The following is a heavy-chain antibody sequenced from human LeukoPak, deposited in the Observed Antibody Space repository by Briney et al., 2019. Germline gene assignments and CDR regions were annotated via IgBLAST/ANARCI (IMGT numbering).Heavy chain of an antibody. J-gene: IGHJ4*02. D-gene: IGHD3-10*01. V-gene: IGHV3-11*01. CDR1: GFTFSDYY. CDR2: ISSSGSTI. CDR3: ARERSYYGSGSYSCHFDY. Sequence: PGGSLRLSCAASGFTFSDYYMSWIRQAPGKGLEWVSYISSSGSTIYYADSVKGRFTISRDNAKNSLYLQMNSLRAEDTALYYCARERSYYGSGSYSCHFDYWGQGTLVTVSS.